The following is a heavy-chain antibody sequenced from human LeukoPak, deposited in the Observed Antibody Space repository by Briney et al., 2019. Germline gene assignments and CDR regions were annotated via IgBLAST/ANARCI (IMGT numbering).Heavy chain of an antibody. CDR2: IFYSGST. J-gene: IGHJ4*02. D-gene: IGHD3-9*01. CDR1: GGCIGTSNYY. CDR3: ARGRSYYDILDY. V-gene: IGHV4-39*07. Sequence: SETLSLTCTVSGGCIGTSNYYWGWIRQPPGKGLEWIGNIFYSGSTYYSPSVKSRVTISLDTSRNQFSLKLSSVTAADTAVYYCARGRSYYDILDYWGQGTLVTVSS.